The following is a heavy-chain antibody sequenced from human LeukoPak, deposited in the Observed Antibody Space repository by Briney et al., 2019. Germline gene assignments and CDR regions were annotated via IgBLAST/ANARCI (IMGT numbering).Heavy chain of an antibody. D-gene: IGHD2-2*01. CDR2: ISGTSSFT. Sequence: GGSLRLSCAASGFTFSDYYMNWIRQAPGKGLEWLSYISGTSSFTNYADSVKGRFTISRDNAKNSLYLQMNSLRAEDTALYHCARGKYCSSTSCYAFDPWGQGTLVTVSS. V-gene: IGHV3-11*05. CDR1: GFTFSDYY. CDR3: ARGKYCSSTSCYAFDP. J-gene: IGHJ5*02.